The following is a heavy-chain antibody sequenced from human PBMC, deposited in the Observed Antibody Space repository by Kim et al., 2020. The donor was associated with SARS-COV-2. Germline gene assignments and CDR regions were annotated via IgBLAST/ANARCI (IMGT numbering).Heavy chain of an antibody. V-gene: IGHV3-15*01. CDR3: TTGVSLERPPQFDY. Sequence: AEPVNGRFTISRDDSKNTLYLQMNSLKTEDTAVYYCTTGVSLERPPQFDYWGQGTLVTVSS. J-gene: IGHJ4*02. D-gene: IGHD1-1*01.